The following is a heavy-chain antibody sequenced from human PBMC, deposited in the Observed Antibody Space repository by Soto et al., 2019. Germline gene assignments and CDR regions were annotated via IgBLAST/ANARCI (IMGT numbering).Heavy chain of an antibody. V-gene: IGHV3-7*01. D-gene: IGHD3-22*01. Sequence: GGSLRLSCAASGFTFSSYWMSWVRQAPGKGLEWVANIKQDGSEKYYVDSVKGRFTISRDNAKNLLNLQMNSLRAEDTAVYYCARVTDYYESSGYFDYWGQGT. J-gene: IGHJ4*02. CDR3: ARVTDYYESSGYFDY. CDR1: GFTFSSYW. CDR2: IKQDGSEK.